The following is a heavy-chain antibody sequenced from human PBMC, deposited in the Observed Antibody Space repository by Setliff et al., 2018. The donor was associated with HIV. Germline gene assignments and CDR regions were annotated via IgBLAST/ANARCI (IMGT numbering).Heavy chain of an antibody. CDR3: ARAHRDARNHREEDY. D-gene: IGHD1-26*01. CDR1: AGTFNNYA. V-gene: IGHV1-69*05. Sequence: SVKVSCKSYAGTFNNYAISWVRQAPGQGLEWVGGIVPIVGVIRYAQKFQGRVTITTDASTTTVYLEMTSLSPEDTATYYCARAHRDARNHREEDYWGQGTLVTVSS. CDR2: IVPIVGVI. J-gene: IGHJ4*02.